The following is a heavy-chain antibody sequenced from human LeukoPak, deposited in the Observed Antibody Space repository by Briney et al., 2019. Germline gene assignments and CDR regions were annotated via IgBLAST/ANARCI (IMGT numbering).Heavy chain of an antibody. CDR3: ARDDDWNYEDY. D-gene: IGHD1-7*01. CDR1: GFTFSNYW. Sequence: PGGSLRLSCVASGFTFSNYWMSWVRQAPGEGLQWVANTKQDGSEKYYVDSVKGRFTISRDNAKKSLYLQMNSLRAEDTAVYYCARDDDWNYEDYWGQGTLVTVSS. V-gene: IGHV3-7*01. CDR2: TKQDGSEK. J-gene: IGHJ4*02.